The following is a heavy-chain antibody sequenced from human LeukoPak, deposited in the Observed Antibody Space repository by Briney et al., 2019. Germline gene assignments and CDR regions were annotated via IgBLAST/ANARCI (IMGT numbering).Heavy chain of an antibody. CDR3: ARDEGEYSSLNDY. D-gene: IGHD6-6*01. CDR2: IIPIFGTA. J-gene: IGHJ4*02. Sequence: GASVKVSCKASGGTFSSYAISWVRQAPGQGLEWMGGIIPIFGTANYAQKLQGRVTMTTDTSTSTAYMELRSLRSDDTAVYYCARDEGEYSSLNDYWGQGTLVTVSS. V-gene: IGHV1-69*05. CDR1: GGTFSSYA.